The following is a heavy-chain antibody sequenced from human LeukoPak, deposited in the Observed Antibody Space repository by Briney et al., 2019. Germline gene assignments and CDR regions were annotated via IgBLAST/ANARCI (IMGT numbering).Heavy chain of an antibody. CDR1: GYTFTSYA. V-gene: IGHV1-18*01. J-gene: IGHJ4*02. D-gene: IGHD2-15*01. CDR3: ARVVVVGDNYFDY. Sequence: ASVKVSCKASGYTFTSYAISWVRQAPGQGLGWMGWISAYNGNTDYAQKLPVRVTMTTDTPTSTAYMELRGLRSDDTAVYYCARVVVVGDNYFDYWGQGTLVTVSS. CDR2: ISAYNGNT.